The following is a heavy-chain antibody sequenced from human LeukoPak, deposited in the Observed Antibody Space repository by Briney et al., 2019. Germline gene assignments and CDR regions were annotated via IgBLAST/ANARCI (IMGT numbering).Heavy chain of an antibody. D-gene: IGHD3-22*01. J-gene: IGHJ4*02. Sequence: PSETLSLTCTVSGGSISSYYWSWIRQPPGKGLEWIGYIYYSGSTNYNPSLKSRVTISVDTSKNQFSLKLSSVTAADTAVYYCARGLTYYYDSSGPYHDYWGQGTLVTVSS. CDR2: IYYSGST. CDR3: ARGLTYYYDSSGPYHDY. CDR1: GGSISSYY. V-gene: IGHV4-59*01.